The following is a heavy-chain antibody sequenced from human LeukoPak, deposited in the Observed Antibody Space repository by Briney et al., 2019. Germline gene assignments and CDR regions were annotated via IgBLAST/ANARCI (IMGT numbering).Heavy chain of an antibody. CDR3: ARESPVDGGWFDP. D-gene: IGHD3-10*01. J-gene: IGHJ5*02. CDR2: INPNSGGT. CDR1: GYTFTGYY. Sequence: ASVKVSCKASGYTFTGYYMHWVRQAPGQGLEWMGWINPNSGGTNYAQKFQGRVTMTTDTSTSTAYMELRGLRSDDTAVYYCARESPVDGGWFDPWGQGTLVTVSS. V-gene: IGHV1-2*02.